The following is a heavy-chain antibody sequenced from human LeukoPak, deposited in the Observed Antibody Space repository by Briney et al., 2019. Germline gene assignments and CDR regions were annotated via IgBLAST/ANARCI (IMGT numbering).Heavy chain of an antibody. J-gene: IGHJ4*02. V-gene: IGHV4-30-2*01. Sequence: SQTLSLTCAVSGGSISSGGYSWSWIRQPPGKGLEWIGYIYHSGSTYYNPSLKSRVTISVDRSKNQFSLKLSSVTAADTAVYYCARGTAAMVFDYWGQGTLVTVSP. CDR3: ARGTAAMVFDY. CDR1: GGSISSGGYS. CDR2: IYHSGST. D-gene: IGHD2-2*01.